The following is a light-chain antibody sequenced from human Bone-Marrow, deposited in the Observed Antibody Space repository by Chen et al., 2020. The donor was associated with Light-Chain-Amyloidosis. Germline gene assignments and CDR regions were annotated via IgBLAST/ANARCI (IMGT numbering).Light chain of an antibody. V-gene: IGLV1-51*02. CDR1: NSNSGINY. J-gene: IGLJ3*02. CDR3: ATWDSSLTVWM. Sequence: QSVLTPPPSGSAAPGQTVTISCAGSNSNSGINYVSWYQHLPGTSPKLLLYENNQRPSEIPARFSGSKSGTSATLGVAGLQTGDEADYYCATWDSSLTVWMFGGGTKLTVL. CDR2: ENN.